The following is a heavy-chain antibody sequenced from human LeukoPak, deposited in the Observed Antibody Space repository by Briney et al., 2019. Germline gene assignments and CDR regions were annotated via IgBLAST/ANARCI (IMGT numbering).Heavy chain of an antibody. V-gene: IGHV3-23*01. Sequence: PGGSLRLSCAASGFTFSSYAMSWVRQAPGKGLEWVSAISGSGGSTYYADSVKGRFTISRGNSKNTLYLQMNSLRAEDTAVYYCAKMSGGNPVLDYWGQGTLVTVSS. CDR3: AKMSGGNPVLDY. D-gene: IGHD4-23*01. CDR2: ISGSGGST. CDR1: GFTFSSYA. J-gene: IGHJ4*02.